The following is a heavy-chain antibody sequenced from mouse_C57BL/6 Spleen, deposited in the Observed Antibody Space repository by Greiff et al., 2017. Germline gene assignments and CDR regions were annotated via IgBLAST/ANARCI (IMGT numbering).Heavy chain of an antibody. CDR1: GYTFTDYN. CDR2: INPNNGGT. D-gene: IGHD1-1*01. CDR3: ARRDYYGSSLAWFAY. Sequence: EVQLQQSGPELVKPGASVKMSCKASGYTFTDYNMHWVKQSHGKSLEWIGYINPNNGGTSYNQKFKGKATLTVNKSSSTAYMELRSLTSEDSAVYYCARRDYYGSSLAWFAYWGQGTLVTVSA. V-gene: IGHV1-22*01. J-gene: IGHJ3*01.